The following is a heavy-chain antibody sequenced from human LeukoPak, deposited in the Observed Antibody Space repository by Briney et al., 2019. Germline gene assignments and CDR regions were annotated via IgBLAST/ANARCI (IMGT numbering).Heavy chain of an antibody. CDR1: GFSFSAYW. CDR3: AKDMRHTDY. D-gene: IGHD2-21*01. CDR2: IRYDGSNK. Sequence: PGGSLRLSCAASGFSFSAYWMTWVRQAPGKGLEWVAFIRYDGSNKYYADSVKGRFTISRDNSKNTLYLQMNSLRAEDTAVYYCAKDMRHTDYWGQGTLVTVSS. V-gene: IGHV3-30*02. J-gene: IGHJ4*02.